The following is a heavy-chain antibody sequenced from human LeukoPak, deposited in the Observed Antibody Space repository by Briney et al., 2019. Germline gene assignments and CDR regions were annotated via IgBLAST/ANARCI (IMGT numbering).Heavy chain of an antibody. D-gene: IGHD2-2*01. J-gene: IGHJ4*02. CDR2: ISGSGGST. V-gene: IGHV3-23*01. CDR1: GFTFSSYA. Sequence: PGGSLGLSCAASGFTFSSYAMSWVRQAPGKGLEWVSTISGSGGSTQYADSVKGRFTISRDNFKNTLYLQMNSLRAEDTAIFFCAKDRSCSGTNCYHGLDYWGQGTVVTVPS. CDR3: AKDRSCSGTNCYHGLDY.